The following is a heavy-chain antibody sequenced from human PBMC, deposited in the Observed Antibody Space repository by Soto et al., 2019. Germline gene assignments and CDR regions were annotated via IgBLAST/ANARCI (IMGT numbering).Heavy chain of an antibody. V-gene: IGHV3-48*02. D-gene: IGHD1-1*01. J-gene: IGHJ4*02. CDR2: IKSDSSGT. CDR3: ARDSNWSSDY. CDR1: GFTFSGYN. Sequence: EVQLVESGGGLVQPGGSLILSCAASGFTFSGYNMNWVRQAPGKGLEWISCIKSDSSGTWYADSVKGRFTMSRDNAENSLYLQMNSLRDEDTAVYFCARDSNWSSDYWGQGTLVAVSS.